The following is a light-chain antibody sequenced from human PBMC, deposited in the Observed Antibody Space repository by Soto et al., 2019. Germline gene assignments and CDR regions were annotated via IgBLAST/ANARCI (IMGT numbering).Light chain of an antibody. J-gene: IGKJ1*01. CDR2: GAS. Sequence: EIVMTQSPATLSVAPLERSTLSCVASQSVSSDLAWYHQKPGQAPRLLIYGASTRATGIPARFSGSGSGTEFTLTINSLQSEDFAVYYCQQYNNWPRTFGQGTKVDI. CDR1: QSVSSD. V-gene: IGKV3-15*01. CDR3: QQYNNWPRT.